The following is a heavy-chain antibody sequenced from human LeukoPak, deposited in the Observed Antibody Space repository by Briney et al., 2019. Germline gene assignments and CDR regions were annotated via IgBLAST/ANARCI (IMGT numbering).Heavy chain of an antibody. Sequence: NASQTLSLTCTVSGGSISSGSYYWSWIRQPAGKGLEWIGRIYTSGSTNYNPSLKSRVTISVDTSKNQFSLKLSSVTAADTAVYYCARVHYDFWSGYYLDYWGQGTLVTVSS. D-gene: IGHD3-3*01. CDR1: GGSISSGSYY. J-gene: IGHJ4*02. V-gene: IGHV4-61*02. CDR2: IYTSGST. CDR3: ARVHYDFWSGYYLDY.